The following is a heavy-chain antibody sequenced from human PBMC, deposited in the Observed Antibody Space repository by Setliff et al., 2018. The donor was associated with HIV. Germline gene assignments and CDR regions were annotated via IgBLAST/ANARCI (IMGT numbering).Heavy chain of an antibody. J-gene: IGHJ4*02. CDR2: IFSNDEK. D-gene: IGHD6-13*01. CDR3: AHKPRIFAAGTHYFDF. CDR1: GFSLSSTRVG. Sequence: SGPTLVNPTETLTLTCTVSGFSLSSTRVGVTWIRQPPGKALEWLADIFSNDEKSFSPSLKSRLFISTDTSKSQVVLSMTNMDPVDTATYYCAHKPRIFAAGTHYFDFWGQGTLVTVSS. V-gene: IGHV2-26*01.